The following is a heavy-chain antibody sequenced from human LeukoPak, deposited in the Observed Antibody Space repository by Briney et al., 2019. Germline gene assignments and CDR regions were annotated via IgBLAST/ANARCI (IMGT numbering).Heavy chain of an antibody. CDR3: ARRYGSGSSGTFDY. V-gene: IGHV4-61*01. Sequence: SETLSLTCTVSGGSISSNHYYWSWIRQPPGKGLEWIAYIYYSGSTNYNPSLKSRVTISVDTSKNQFSLKLSSVTAADTAVYYCARRYGSGSSGTFDYWGQGTLVTVSS. CDR2: IYYSGST. D-gene: IGHD3-10*01. CDR1: GGSISSNHYY. J-gene: IGHJ4*02.